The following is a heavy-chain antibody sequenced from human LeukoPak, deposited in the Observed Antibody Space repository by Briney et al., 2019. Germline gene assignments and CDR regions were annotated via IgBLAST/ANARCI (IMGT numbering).Heavy chain of an antibody. CDR3: AAEDYYGSGSYSY. Sequence: ASVKVSCKASGYTFTGYYMHWVRQAPGQGLEWMGWINPNSGGTNYAQKFQERVTITRDMSTSTAYMELSSLRSEDTAVYYCAAEDYYGSGSYSYWGQGTLVTVSS. D-gene: IGHD3-10*01. V-gene: IGHV1-2*02. CDR1: GYTFTGYY. CDR2: INPNSGGT. J-gene: IGHJ4*02.